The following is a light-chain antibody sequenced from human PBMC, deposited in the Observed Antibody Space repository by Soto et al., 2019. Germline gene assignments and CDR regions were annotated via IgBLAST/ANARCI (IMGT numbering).Light chain of an antibody. V-gene: IGKV3-20*01. CDR2: GAS. J-gene: IGKJ1*01. CDR3: QQYNSYSLWT. CDR1: QSVSSSY. Sequence: ESVLTQSPGTLSLSPGERATLSCRASQSVSSSYLAWYQQKPGQAPRLLIYGASSRATGIPDRFSGSGSGTEFTLTISSLQPDDFATYYCQQYNSYSLWTFGQGTKVDIK.